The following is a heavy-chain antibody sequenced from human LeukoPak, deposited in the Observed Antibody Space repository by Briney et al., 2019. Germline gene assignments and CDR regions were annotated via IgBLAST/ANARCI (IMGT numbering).Heavy chain of an antibody. Sequence: PGGSLRLSRAASGFTFSSYGMSWVRQAPGKGLEWVSAISGSGGSTYYADSVKGRFTISRDNSKNTLYLQMNSLRAEDTAVYYCARDPWTNSDYDGFDYWGQGTLVTVSS. D-gene: IGHD5-12*01. CDR1: GFTFSSYG. V-gene: IGHV3-23*01. J-gene: IGHJ4*02. CDR3: ARDPWTNSDYDGFDY. CDR2: ISGSGGST.